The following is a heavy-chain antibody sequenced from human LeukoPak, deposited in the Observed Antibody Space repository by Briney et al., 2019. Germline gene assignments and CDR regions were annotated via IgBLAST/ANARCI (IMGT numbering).Heavy chain of an antibody. V-gene: IGHV3-23*01. CDR1: GFSFINYA. J-gene: IGHJ4*02. CDR3: AKEPDSVTYFDY. Sequence: PGGSLRLSCAASGFSFINYAMSWVRQAPGKGLEWVSAVSGSGDRTYYAGSVRGRFTISRDNSKNMLYLQMSSLRADDTAVYYCAKEPDSVTYFDYWGQGTLVTVSS. D-gene: IGHD2-21*02. CDR2: VSGSGDRT.